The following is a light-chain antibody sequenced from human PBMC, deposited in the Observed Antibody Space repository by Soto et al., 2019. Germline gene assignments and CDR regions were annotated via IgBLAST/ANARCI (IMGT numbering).Light chain of an antibody. Sequence: QSALTQPASVSGSPGQSITISCTGTSSDVGGYNFVSWYQQHPGHAPNLIISEVSNRPSGVSDRFSGSKSGDTAFLTIFGLQAEDEADYYCNSYATAGTWVFGGGTKVTVL. CDR1: SSDVGGYNF. V-gene: IGLV2-14*01. J-gene: IGLJ3*02. CDR3: NSYATAGTWV. CDR2: EVS.